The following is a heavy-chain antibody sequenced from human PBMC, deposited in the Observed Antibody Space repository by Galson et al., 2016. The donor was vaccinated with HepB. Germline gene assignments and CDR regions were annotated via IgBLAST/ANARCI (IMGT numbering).Heavy chain of an antibody. Sequence: SLRLSCAASEFTFSRYGIHWVRQARGKGLDWVAVVWSDGIQKYFADSVKGRFTISRDNSKNTLYLQMNSLRPEDTAMYYCAKEILDIVATTHPDYWGQGTLVTVSS. D-gene: IGHD5-12*01. V-gene: IGHV3-33*06. CDR3: AKEILDIVATTHPDY. J-gene: IGHJ4*02. CDR1: EFTFSRYG. CDR2: VWSDGIQK.